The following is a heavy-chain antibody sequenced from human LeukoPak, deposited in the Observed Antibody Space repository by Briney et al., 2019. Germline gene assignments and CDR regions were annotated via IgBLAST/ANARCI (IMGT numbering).Heavy chain of an antibody. CDR1: GFTFDDYG. V-gene: IGHV3-20*04. CDR2: INWNGGST. Sequence: GGSLRLSCAASGFTFDDYGMSWVRQVPGKGLEWVSGINWNGGSTGYADSVKGRFTISRDIAKNSLYLQMSSLRAEDTALYYCARDRRWRGSGSFSDAFDIWGQGTMVTVSS. D-gene: IGHD3-10*01. J-gene: IGHJ3*02. CDR3: ARDRRWRGSGSFSDAFDI.